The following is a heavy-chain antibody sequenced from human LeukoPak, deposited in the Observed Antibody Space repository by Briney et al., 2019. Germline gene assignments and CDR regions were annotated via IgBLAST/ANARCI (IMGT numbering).Heavy chain of an antibody. D-gene: IGHD3-16*01. CDR1: GYTFTSYG. V-gene: IGHV1-18*01. Sequence: ASVKVSCKASGYTFTSYGISWVRQAPGQGLEWMGWTSAYNGNTNYAQKFQGRVTMTTDTSTRTAYMDLRSLRSDDTAVYYCARDRYDYVWGSGNAFDIWGQGTMVTVSS. CDR3: ARDRYDYVWGSGNAFDI. CDR2: TSAYNGNT. J-gene: IGHJ3*02.